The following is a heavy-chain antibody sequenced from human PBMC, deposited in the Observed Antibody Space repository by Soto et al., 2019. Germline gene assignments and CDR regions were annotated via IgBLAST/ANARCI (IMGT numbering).Heavy chain of an antibody. V-gene: IGHV3-11*01. J-gene: IGHJ6*04. CDR3: ARTIPAANSPPRPV. D-gene: IGHD2-2*01. CDR2: ISSSGSTI. CDR1: GFTFSDHY. Sequence: PGGSLRLSCAASGFTFSDHYMSWIRQAPGKGLEWVSYISSSGSTIYYADSVKGRFTISRDNAKNSLYLQMNSLRAEDTAVYYCARTIPAANSPPRPVWGKGTTVTVSS.